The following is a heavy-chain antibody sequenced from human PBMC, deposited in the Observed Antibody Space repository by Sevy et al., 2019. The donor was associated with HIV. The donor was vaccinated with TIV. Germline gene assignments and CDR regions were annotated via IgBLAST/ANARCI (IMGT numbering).Heavy chain of an antibody. V-gene: IGHV3-30-3*01. CDR2: ISYEGSEK. Sequence: GGSLRLSCAAAGFTFSTYAMHWVRQAPGKGLEWVAVISYEGSEKYYSDSVKGRFTLSRDNSKNTLYLQMNSLRAEDTAVYYCAREPEGVVTFDFWGQRTLVTVSS. D-gene: IGHD3-3*01. CDR1: GFTFSTYA. CDR3: AREPEGVVTFDF. J-gene: IGHJ4*02.